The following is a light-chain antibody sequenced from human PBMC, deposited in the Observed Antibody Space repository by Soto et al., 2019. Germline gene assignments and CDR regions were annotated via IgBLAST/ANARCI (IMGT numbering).Light chain of an antibody. Sequence: QSALTQPASLSGSPGQSITISCTGTSSDIGAYDYVSWFQQHPGKAPKLMISEVNNRPSGVSNRFSGSKSGNTAYLTISGLQVEDEAEYFCFSFTNTSNHLFGTGTKVTVX. J-gene: IGLJ1*01. CDR2: EVN. CDR3: FSFTNTSNHL. CDR1: SSDIGAYDY. V-gene: IGLV2-14*01.